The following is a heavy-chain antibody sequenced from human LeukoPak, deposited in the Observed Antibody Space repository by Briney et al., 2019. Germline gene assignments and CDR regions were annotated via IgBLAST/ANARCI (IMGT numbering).Heavy chain of an antibody. CDR1: GYTFTGYY. V-gene: IGHV1-2*02. Sequence: ASVNLSCKASGYTFTGYYMHCVRQAPGQGLEWMGWINPNRGGTNYAQKFQGRVTMTRDTSISTAYMELSRLRSDDTAVYYCARDLGLYYYDSSGYNNDAFDIWGQGTMVTVSS. CDR3: ARDLGLYYYDSSGYNNDAFDI. CDR2: INPNRGGT. D-gene: IGHD3-22*01. J-gene: IGHJ3*02.